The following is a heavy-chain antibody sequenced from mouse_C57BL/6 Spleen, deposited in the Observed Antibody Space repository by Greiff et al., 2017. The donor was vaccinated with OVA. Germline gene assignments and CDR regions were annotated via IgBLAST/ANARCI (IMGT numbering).Heavy chain of an antibody. Sequence: VQLQQSGAELARPGASVKLSCKASGYTFTSYGISWVKQRTGQGLEWIGEIYPRSGNTYYTEKFKGKATLTADKSSSTAYMELRSLTSEDSAVYFCARSLYYGLLDYWGQGTTLTVSS. CDR3: ARSLYYGLLDY. V-gene: IGHV1-81*01. J-gene: IGHJ2*01. D-gene: IGHD2-1*01. CDR2: IYPRSGNT. CDR1: GYTFTSYG.